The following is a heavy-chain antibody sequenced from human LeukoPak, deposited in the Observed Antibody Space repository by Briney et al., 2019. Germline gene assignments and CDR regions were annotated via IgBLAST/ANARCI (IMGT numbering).Heavy chain of an antibody. CDR1: GFTFGDYA. V-gene: IGHV3-49*04. D-gene: IGHD6-6*01. CDR3: TRVLVRDPGPIDY. CDR2: IRSKAYGGTT. J-gene: IGHJ4*02. Sequence: GGSLRLSCTASGFTFGDYAMSWVRQAPGKGLEWVGFIRSKAYGGTTEYAASVKGRFTISRDDSKSIAYLQMNSLKTEDTAVYYCTRVLVRDPGPIDYWGQGTLVTVSS.